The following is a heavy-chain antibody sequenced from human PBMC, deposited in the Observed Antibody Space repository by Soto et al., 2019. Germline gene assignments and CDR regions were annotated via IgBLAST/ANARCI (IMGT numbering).Heavy chain of an antibody. CDR2: IYYCVSS. D-gene: IGHD3-10*01. CDR1: GASISSYD. CDR3: ARDKITGLFDY. V-gene: IGHV4-59*12. Sequence: PSETLSLTCTVSGASISSYDWGWIRQPPGKGLEWVGYIYYCVSSNYNPSLKSRVTISVDTSKNQFSLKLTPVTAADTAVYYCARDKITGLFDYWGQGTLVTVSS. J-gene: IGHJ4*02.